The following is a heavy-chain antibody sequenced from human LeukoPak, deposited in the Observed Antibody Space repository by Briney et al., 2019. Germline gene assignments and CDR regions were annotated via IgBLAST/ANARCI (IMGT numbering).Heavy chain of an antibody. CDR2: ISGSGGST. J-gene: IGHJ4*02. CDR1: GFTFSSYA. Sequence: GGSLRLSCAASGFTFSSYAMSWVRQAPGKGLEWVSAISGSGGSTYYADSVKGRFTISRDNAKNSLYLQMNSLRAEDTAVYYCARGRTMVIFDYWGQGTLVTVSS. D-gene: IGHD4/OR15-4a*01. CDR3: ARGRTMVIFDY. V-gene: IGHV3-23*01.